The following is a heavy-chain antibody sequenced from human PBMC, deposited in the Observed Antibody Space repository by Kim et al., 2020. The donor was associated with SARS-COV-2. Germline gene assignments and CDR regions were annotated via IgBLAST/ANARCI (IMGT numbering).Heavy chain of an antibody. Sequence: GGSLRLSCAASGFPFNSYDMNWVRQAPGKGLEWVAYISSSGSTIYYADFVKGRLTISRDNAKNSLYLQMNSLRAEDTAVYYCARDTVEPAAKWVYYYSYYIDVWGKGTTVTVSS. D-gene: IGHD2-2*01. V-gene: IGHV3-48*03. CDR2: ISSSGSTI. CDR1: GFPFNSYD. J-gene: IGHJ6*03. CDR3: ARDTVEPAAKWVYYYSYYIDV.